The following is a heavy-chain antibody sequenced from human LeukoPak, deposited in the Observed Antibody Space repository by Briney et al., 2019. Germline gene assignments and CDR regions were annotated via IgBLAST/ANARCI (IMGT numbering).Heavy chain of an antibody. CDR1: GFTFSSYG. Sequence: PGGSLRLSCAASGFTFSSYGMHWVRQAPGKGLEWVAVISYDGSNKYYADSVKGRFTISRDNSKNTLYLQMNSLRAEDTAVYYCLRIYFDYWGQGTLVTVSS. V-gene: IGHV3-30*03. J-gene: IGHJ4*02. CDR2: ISYDGSNK. CDR3: LRIYFDY. D-gene: IGHD2-15*01.